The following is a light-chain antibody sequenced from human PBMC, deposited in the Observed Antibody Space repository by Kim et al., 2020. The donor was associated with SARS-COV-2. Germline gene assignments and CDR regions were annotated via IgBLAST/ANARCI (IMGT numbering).Light chain of an antibody. CDR3: QQYNSYSVT. CDR1: QSISSW. CDR2: DAS. J-gene: IGKJ1*01. V-gene: IGKV1-5*01. Sequence: DIQMTQSPSTLSASVGDRVTITCRASQSISSWLAWYQQKPGKAPKLLIYDASSLESGVPSRSSGSGSGTEFTLTISSLQPDDFATYYCQQYNSYSVTFGQGTKVDIK.